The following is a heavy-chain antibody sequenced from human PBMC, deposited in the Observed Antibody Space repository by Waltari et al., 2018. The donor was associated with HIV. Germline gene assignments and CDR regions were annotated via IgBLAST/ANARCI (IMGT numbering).Heavy chain of an antibody. V-gene: IGHV1-8*01. D-gene: IGHD3-3*01. CDR3: ARMLTYYDFWSGHARTENWFDP. CDR1: GYTFTSYD. Sequence: QVQLVQSGAEVKKPGASVKVSCKASGYTFTSYDINWVRQATGQGLEWMGWMNPNSGNTGYAQKFQGRVTMTRNTSISTAYMELSSLRSEDTAVYYCARMLTYYDFWSGHARTENWFDPWGQGTLVTVSS. CDR2: MNPNSGNT. J-gene: IGHJ5*02.